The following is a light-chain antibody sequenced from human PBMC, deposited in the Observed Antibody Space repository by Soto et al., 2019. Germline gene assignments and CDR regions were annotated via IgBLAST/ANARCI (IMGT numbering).Light chain of an antibody. CDR3: PAWDDSLNGVL. CDR1: NSNIGSNP. J-gene: IGLJ2*01. CDR2: NNN. Sequence: QSVLTQPPSASGTPGQRVTISCSGSNSNIGSNPVHWYQQLPGTAPKLLIHNNNQRPSGVPDRFSGSKSGTSASLAISGLQSEDEAAYYCPAWDDSLNGVLFGGGTKLTVL. V-gene: IGLV1-44*01.